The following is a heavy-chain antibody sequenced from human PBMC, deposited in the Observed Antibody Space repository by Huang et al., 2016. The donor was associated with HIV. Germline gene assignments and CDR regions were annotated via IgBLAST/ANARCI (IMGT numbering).Heavy chain of an antibody. J-gene: IGHJ1*01. Sequence: QITLKESGPTLVKPTQTLTLTCTFSGFSLSTGGGGVGWIRQPPGKALEWLALIHWNNDKHYNSSLKSRLTITKDTSKNQVVLTMANVDPLDTATYYCARRAASGWQQEYFHLWGQGTLVTVSS. D-gene: IGHD6-19*01. CDR3: ARRAASGWQQEYFHL. CDR1: GFSLSTGGGG. CDR2: IHWNNDK. V-gene: IGHV2-5*01.